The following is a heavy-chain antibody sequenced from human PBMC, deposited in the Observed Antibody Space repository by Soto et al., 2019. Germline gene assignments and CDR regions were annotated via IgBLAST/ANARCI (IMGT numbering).Heavy chain of an antibody. CDR3: ARGHYDHSAYYVNGGFFRLDS. J-gene: IGHJ4*02. CDR1: GGSFSGYY. Sequence: SETLSLTCAVYGGSFSGYYWSWIRQPPGKGLEWIGEINHSGSTNYNPSLKSRVTTSVDTSKSQFSLKLSSVTAADTAVYYCARGHYDHSAYYVNGGFFRLDSWGQGTLVPVSS. CDR2: INHSGST. V-gene: IGHV4-34*01. D-gene: IGHD3-22*01.